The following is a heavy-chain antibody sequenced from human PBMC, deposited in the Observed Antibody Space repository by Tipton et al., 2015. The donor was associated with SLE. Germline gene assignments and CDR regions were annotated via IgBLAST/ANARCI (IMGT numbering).Heavy chain of an antibody. V-gene: IGHV4-59*10. Sequence: TLSLTCAVYGGTSRDYFWSWIRQPDGKGLEWIGRIYSSGSPNYNPSLKSRVTMSVDTSKNQFSLKLSSVTVADTAVYFCARPIVGVAAFHIWGPGTMVTVSS. J-gene: IGHJ3*02. CDR2: IYSSGSP. D-gene: IGHD1-26*01. CDR3: ARPIVGVAAFHI. CDR1: GGTSRDYF.